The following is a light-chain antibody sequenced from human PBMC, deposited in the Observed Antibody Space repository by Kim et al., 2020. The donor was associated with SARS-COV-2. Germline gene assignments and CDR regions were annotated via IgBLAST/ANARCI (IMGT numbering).Light chain of an antibody. J-gene: IGKJ2*01. CDR3: QQYGSSPRT. V-gene: IGKV3-20*01. Sequence: EIVLTQSPGTLSLSPGERATLSCRASQSVSGSYLVWYQQKPGQAPRLLIYGASSRATGIPDRFSGSGSGTDFTLTISRLEPEDSAVYYCQQYGSSPRTFGQGTELEI. CDR1: QSVSGSY. CDR2: GAS.